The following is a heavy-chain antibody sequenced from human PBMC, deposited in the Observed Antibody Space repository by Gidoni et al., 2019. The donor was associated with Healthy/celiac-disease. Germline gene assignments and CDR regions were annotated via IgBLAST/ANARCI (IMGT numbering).Heavy chain of an antibody. D-gene: IGHD3-9*01. CDR3: AKDGAMRDYDILTGQDNWFDP. CDR2: ISYDGSNK. Sequence: QVQLVESGGGVVQPGRSLRLSCAASGFTFSSYGMPWVRQAPGKGLEWVAVISYDGSNKYYADSVKGRFTISRDNSKNTLYLQMNSLRAEDTAVYYCAKDGAMRDYDILTGQDNWFDPWGQGTLVTVSS. CDR1: GFTFSSYG. J-gene: IGHJ5*02. V-gene: IGHV3-30*18.